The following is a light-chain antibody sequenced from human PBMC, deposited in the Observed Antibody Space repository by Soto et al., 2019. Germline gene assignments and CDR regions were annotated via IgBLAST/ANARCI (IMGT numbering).Light chain of an antibody. V-gene: IGKV3-11*01. CDR3: QQRSNWPSIT. CDR1: QSVSSY. J-gene: IGKJ5*01. CDR2: HAS. Sequence: EIVLTQSPATLSLSPGERATLSCRASQSVSSYLACYQQKPGQAPRLLIYHASNRATGIPARFSGSGSGTDFTLTISSLEPEDFAVYYCQQRSNWPSITFGQGTRLEIK.